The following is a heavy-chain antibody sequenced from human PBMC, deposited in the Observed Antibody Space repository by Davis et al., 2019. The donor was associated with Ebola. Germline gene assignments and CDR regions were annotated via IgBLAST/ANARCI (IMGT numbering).Heavy chain of an antibody. V-gene: IGHV4-39*01. CDR2: IYYSGST. Sequence: SETLSLTCTVSGGSISSSSYYWGWIRQPPGKGLEWIGSIYYSGSTYYNPSLKSRVTISVDTSKNQFSLKLSSVTAADTAVYYCASIAARPSDYWGQGTLVTASS. D-gene: IGHD6-6*01. J-gene: IGHJ4*02. CDR1: GGSISSSSYY. CDR3: ASIAARPSDY.